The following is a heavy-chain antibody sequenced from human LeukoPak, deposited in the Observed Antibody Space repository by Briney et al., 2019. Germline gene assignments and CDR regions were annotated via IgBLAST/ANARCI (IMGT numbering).Heavy chain of an antibody. J-gene: IGHJ4*02. CDR3: ASHSLLGGLLTD. CDR2: IYYSGST. V-gene: IGHV4-61*08. Sequence: KPSETLSLTCTVSGGSISSGGYYWSWIRQHPGKGLEWIGYIYYSGSTNYNPSLKSRVTISVDTSKNQFSLKLSSVTAADTAVYYCASHSLLGGLLTDWGQGTLVTVSS. D-gene: IGHD3-10*01. CDR1: GGSISSGGYY.